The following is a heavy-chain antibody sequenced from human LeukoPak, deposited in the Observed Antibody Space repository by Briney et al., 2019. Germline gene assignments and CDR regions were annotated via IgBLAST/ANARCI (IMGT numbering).Heavy chain of an antibody. V-gene: IGHV4-59*12. CDR1: GGSISSYY. J-gene: IGHJ5*02. CDR3: ARDRIIPLNWFDA. Sequence: SETLSLTCTVSGGSISSYYWSWIRQPPGKGLEWIGYIYYSGSTNYNPSLKSRVTISVDTSKNQFSLKLSSVTAADTAVYYCARDRIIPLNWFDAWGQGALVTASS. CDR2: IYYSGST.